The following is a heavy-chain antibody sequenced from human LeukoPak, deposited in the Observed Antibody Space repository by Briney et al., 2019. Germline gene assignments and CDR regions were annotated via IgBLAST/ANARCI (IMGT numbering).Heavy chain of an antibody. D-gene: IGHD2-21*01. CDR1: GGSINSYH. J-gene: IGHJ3*02. CDR2: IHYSGST. V-gene: IGHV4-59*08. Sequence: SETLSLTCTVSGGSINSYHWIWIRQPPGKGLEWIGHIHYSGSTNYNPSLKSRVTTSVDTSKKQFSLKLRSVTAADTAVYYCARSVSWGLLVRDDAFDIWGQGTMVTVSS. CDR3: ARSVSWGLLVRDDAFDI.